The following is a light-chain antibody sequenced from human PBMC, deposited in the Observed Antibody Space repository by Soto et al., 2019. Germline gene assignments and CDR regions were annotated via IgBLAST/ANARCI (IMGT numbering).Light chain of an antibody. CDR2: GNS. CDR1: RSNIGAGYD. CDR3: QSYDSSLSVV. J-gene: IGLJ2*01. Sequence: QPVLTQPPSVSGAPGQRVTISCTGSRSNIGAGYDVHWYQQLPGTAPKLLIYGNSNRPSGVPDRFSGSKSGTSASLAITGLQAEDEADYYCQSYDSSLSVVFGGGTKLTV. V-gene: IGLV1-40*01.